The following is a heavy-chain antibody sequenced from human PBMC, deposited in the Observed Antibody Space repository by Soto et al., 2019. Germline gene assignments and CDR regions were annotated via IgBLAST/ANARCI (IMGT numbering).Heavy chain of an antibody. CDR2: IYYNGRT. D-gene: IGHD3-10*01. CDR3: ARSGSRGHLRDCSDP. J-gene: IGHJ5*02. Sequence: SETLSLTCSVSGGSINNNNYSWVWISHPQGKGLEWIGMIYYNGRTYYSESLKSRVTISVYPSKNQISLKVTSVTAADRAVYSCARSGSRGHLRDCSDPWGHASLFTVSS. CDR1: GGSINNNNYS. V-gene: IGHV4-39*01.